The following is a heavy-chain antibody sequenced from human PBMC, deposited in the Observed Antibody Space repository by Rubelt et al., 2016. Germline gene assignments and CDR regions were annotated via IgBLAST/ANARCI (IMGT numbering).Heavy chain of an antibody. Sequence: QVQLQESGPGLVKPSETLSLTCTVSGGSISSYYWSWIRQPPGKGLEWIGYIYYSGSTNYNPSLKSWVSISVATSKSQFALKLSSVTAADTAVYYWARLPYSSGWYHFDYWGQGTLVTVSS. D-gene: IGHD6-19*01. V-gene: IGHV4-59*08. CDR1: GGSISSYY. J-gene: IGHJ4*02. CDR2: IYYSGST. CDR3: ARLPYSSGWYHFDY.